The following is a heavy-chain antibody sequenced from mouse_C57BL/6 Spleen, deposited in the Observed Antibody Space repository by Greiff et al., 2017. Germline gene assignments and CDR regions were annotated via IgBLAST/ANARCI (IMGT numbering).Heavy chain of an antibody. Sequence: QVQLKQSGAELARPGASVKLSCKASGYTFTSYGISWVKQRTGQGLEWIGEIYPRSGNTYYNEKFKGKATLTADKSSSTAYMELRSLTSEDSAVYFCARGRGYYDDDKAMDYWGQGTSVTVSS. CDR3: ARGRGYYDDDKAMDY. CDR1: GYTFTSYG. V-gene: IGHV1-81*01. D-gene: IGHD2-4*01. CDR2: IYPRSGNT. J-gene: IGHJ4*01.